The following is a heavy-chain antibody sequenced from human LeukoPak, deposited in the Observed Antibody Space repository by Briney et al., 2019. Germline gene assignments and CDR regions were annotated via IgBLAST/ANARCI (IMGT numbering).Heavy chain of an antibody. J-gene: IGHJ4*02. CDR1: GYTFTGYY. V-gene: IGHV1-2*02. CDR3: ASGLRYFDLYY. D-gene: IGHD3-9*01. Sequence: ASVKVPCKASGYTFTGYYMHWVQQAPGQGLEWMGWINTSSGGTNYAQKFQGRVTMTRDTSISTAYMELSRLRSDDTAVYYCASGLRYFDLYYWGQGTLVTVSS. CDR2: INTSSGGT.